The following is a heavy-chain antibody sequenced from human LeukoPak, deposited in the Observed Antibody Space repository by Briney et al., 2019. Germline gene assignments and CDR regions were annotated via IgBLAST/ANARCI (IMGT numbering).Heavy chain of an antibody. CDR1: GFIFSSYA. CDR2: ISGGGSNT. V-gene: IGHV3-23*01. Sequence: GGSLRLSCAASGFIFSSYAMSWVRQAPGEGLEWVSAISGGGSNTYYAESVKGRFTISRDNSKNTLYLQMNSLRAEDTAIYYCATRNLDIVVVPAAIGPPSFWGQGTMVTVSS. D-gene: IGHD2-2*02. J-gene: IGHJ3*01. CDR3: ATRNLDIVVVPAAIGPPSF.